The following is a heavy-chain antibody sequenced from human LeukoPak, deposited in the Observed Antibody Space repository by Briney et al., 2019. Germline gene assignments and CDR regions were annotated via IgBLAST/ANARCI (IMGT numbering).Heavy chain of an antibody. CDR3: AAHTYYFSSGSFGH. CDR2: MNPSSGNT. Sequence: ASVKVSCKASGYSFTSYDINWVRQATGQGPEWIGWMNPSSGNTGYAQRFQGRVTMTRDTSTSTAYLELSILRSEDTAVYYCAAHTYYFSSGSFGHWGQGTLVTVSS. J-gene: IGHJ4*02. D-gene: IGHD3-10*01. CDR1: GYSFTSYD. V-gene: IGHV1-8*01.